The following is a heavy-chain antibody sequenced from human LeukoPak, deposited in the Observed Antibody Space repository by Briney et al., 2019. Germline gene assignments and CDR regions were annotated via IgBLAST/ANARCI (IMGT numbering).Heavy chain of an antibody. CDR2: ISGSGGST. CDR1: GFTFSSYA. Sequence: GGSLRLSCAASGFTFSSYAMSWVRQAPGKGLEWVSAISGSGGSTYYADSVKGRFTISRDNSKNTLYLQMNSLRAEDTAVYYCARDRGRWLQLKSFDYWGQGTLVTVSS. J-gene: IGHJ4*02. D-gene: IGHD5-24*01. V-gene: IGHV3-23*01. CDR3: ARDRGRWLQLKSFDY.